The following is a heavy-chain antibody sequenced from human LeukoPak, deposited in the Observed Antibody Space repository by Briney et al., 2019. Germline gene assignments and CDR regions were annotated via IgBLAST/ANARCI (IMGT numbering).Heavy chain of an antibody. J-gene: IGHJ4*02. V-gene: IGHV6-1*01. CDR3: ARVGDIAVGPFDY. CDR1: GDSVYSNSAA. D-gene: IGHD6-19*01. CDR2: TYYRSKWYN. Sequence: SQTLALIYAISGDSVYSNSAAWNWIRQSPSRVLEWLGRTYYRSKWYNDYAVSVKSRITLNPDTSKNQFSLQLNSVTPEGTAVYYCARVGDIAVGPFDYWGQGTLVTVSS.